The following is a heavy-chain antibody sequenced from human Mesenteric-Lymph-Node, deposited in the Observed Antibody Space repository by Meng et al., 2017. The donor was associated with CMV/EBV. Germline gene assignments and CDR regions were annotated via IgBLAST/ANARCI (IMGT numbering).Heavy chain of an antibody. CDR2: INPSGGST. Sequence: CKASGYTFTSYYMHWVRQAPGQGLEWMGIINPSGGSTSYAQKFQGRVTMTRDTSTSTVYMELSSLRSEDTAVYYCARASRQLAAFDYWGQGTLVTVSS. D-gene: IGHD6-13*01. CDR3: ARASRQLAAFDY. J-gene: IGHJ4*02. V-gene: IGHV1-46*01. CDR1: GYTFTSYY.